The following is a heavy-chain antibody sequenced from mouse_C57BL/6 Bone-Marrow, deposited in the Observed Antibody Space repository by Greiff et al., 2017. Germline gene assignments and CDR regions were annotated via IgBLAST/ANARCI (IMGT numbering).Heavy chain of an antibody. CDR3: ARDSHCYGSSYDCFAY. CDR1: GYTFTSYN. V-gene: IGHV1-12*01. D-gene: IGHD1-1*01. CDR2: IYPGNGDT. Sequence: LQQSGAELVRPGASVKMSCKASGYTFTSYNMHWVKQTPRQGLEWIGAIYPGNGDTSYNQKFKGKATLTVDTSCSTAYRQLSSPTSEDSAVYFCARDSHCYGSSYDCFAYWGQGTLVTVSA. J-gene: IGHJ3*01.